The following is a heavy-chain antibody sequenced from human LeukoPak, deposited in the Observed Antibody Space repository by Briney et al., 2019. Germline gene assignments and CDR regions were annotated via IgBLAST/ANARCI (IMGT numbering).Heavy chain of an antibody. CDR1: GGSISSGDYY. J-gene: IGHJ4*02. CDR2: IYYSGST. Sequence: SETLSLTCTVSGGSISSGDYYWSWIRQPPGKGLEWIGYIYYSGSTYYNPSLKSRVTISVNTSKNQFSLKLSSVTAADTAVYYCARESSTYYYDSSGYYYFDYWGQGTLXTVSS. D-gene: IGHD3-22*01. V-gene: IGHV4-30-4*08. CDR3: ARESSTYYYDSSGYYYFDY.